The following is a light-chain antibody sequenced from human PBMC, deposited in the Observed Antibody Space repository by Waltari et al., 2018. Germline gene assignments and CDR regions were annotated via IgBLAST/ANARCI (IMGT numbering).Light chain of an antibody. Sequence: EIVLTQSPGTLSLSPGERAILSFRASQGVSRYLAWYQKKHGQAPRLIIYSASNRATGITDRFSGSWSETDFTLTISSLEPEDFAVYYCQQRSGLPLTFGQGTKVEIK. CDR1: QGVSRY. CDR2: SAS. V-gene: IGKV3-11*01. J-gene: IGKJ1*01. CDR3: QQRSGLPLT.